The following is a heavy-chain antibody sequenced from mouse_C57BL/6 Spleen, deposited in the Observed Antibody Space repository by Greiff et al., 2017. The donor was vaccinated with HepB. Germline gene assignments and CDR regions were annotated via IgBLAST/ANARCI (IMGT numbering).Heavy chain of an antibody. J-gene: IGHJ3*01. V-gene: IGHV1-80*01. Sequence: VQGVESGAELVKPGASVKISCKASGYAFSSYWMNWVKQRPGKGLEWIGQIYPGDGDTNYNGKFKGKATLTADKSSSTAYMQLSSLTSEDSAVYFCARSMGSSGYGAYWGQGTLVTVSA. D-gene: IGHD3-2*02. CDR2: IYPGDGDT. CDR3: ARSMGSSGYGAY. CDR1: GYAFSSYW.